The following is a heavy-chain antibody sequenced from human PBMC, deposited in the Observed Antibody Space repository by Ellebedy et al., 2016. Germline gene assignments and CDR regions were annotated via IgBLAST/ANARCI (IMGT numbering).Heavy chain of an antibody. CDR1: GYTFTSYD. CDR2: MNPNSGNT. J-gene: IGHJ2*01. V-gene: IGHV1-8*01. D-gene: IGHD6-13*01. CDR3: ARDQQLVQYHWHFDL. Sequence: ASVKVSXXASGYTFTSYDINWVRQATGQGLEWMGWMNPNSGNTGYAQKFQGRVTMTRNTSISTAYMELSSLRSEDTAVYYCARDQQLVQYHWHFDLWGRGTLVTVSS.